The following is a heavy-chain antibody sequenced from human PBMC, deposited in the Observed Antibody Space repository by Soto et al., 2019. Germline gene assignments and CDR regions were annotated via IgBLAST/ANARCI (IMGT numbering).Heavy chain of an antibody. Sequence: QVQLVQSGAEVKKPGSSVKVSCTASGGTFSSYAISWVRQAPGQGLEWMGGIIPIFGTANYAQKFQGRVTITAYESTSTAYMELSSLRSEDTAVYYCAIAVAGTPLYLYFDLWGRGTLVTVSS. CDR2: IIPIFGTA. CDR3: AIAVAGTPLYLYFDL. J-gene: IGHJ2*01. D-gene: IGHD6-19*01. CDR1: GGTFSSYA. V-gene: IGHV1-69*01.